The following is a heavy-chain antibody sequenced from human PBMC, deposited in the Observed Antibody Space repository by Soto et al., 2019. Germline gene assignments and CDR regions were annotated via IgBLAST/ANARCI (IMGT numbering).Heavy chain of an antibody. CDR3: ARQMTTVIRTYYFDY. D-gene: IGHD4-4*01. J-gene: IGHJ4*02. CDR2: ISAYNGNT. V-gene: IGHV1-18*01. CDR1: GYTFTSYG. Sequence: GASVKVSCKASGYTFTSYGISWVRQAPGQGLEWMGWISAYNGNTNYAQKLQGRVTMTTDTSTSTAYMELRSLRSDDTAVYYCARQMTTVIRTYYFDYWGQGTLVTVSS.